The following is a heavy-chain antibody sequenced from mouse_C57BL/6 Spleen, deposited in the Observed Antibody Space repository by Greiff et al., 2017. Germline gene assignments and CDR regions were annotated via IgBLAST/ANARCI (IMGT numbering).Heavy chain of an antibody. J-gene: IGHJ3*01. CDR2: IDPSDSYT. CDR1: GYTFTSYW. CDR3: ARRDSNYSWFAY. Sequence: VQLQQSGAELVMPGASVKLSCKASGYTFTSYWMHWVKQRPGQGLEWIGEIDPSDSYTNYNQKFKGKSTLTVDKSSSTAYLQLSSLTSADSAVYYCARRDSNYSWFAYWGQGTLVTVSA. D-gene: IGHD2-5*01. V-gene: IGHV1-69*01.